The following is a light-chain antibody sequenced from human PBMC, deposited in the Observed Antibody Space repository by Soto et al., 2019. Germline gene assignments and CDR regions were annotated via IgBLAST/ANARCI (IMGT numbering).Light chain of an antibody. CDR2: SAS. CDR1: QDINVY. Sequence: DIQMTQSPSSLSASVGDRFTITCQASQDINVYLNWYQQKPGEVPKLLIYSASTLHSGVPSRFSGSGSGTEFTLTISSLQPDDFATYYCQHYNSYSEAFGQGTKVDIK. CDR3: QHYNSYSEA. J-gene: IGKJ1*01. V-gene: IGKV1-16*01.